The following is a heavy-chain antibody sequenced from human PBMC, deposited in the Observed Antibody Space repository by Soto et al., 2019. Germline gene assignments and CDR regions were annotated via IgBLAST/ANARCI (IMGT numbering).Heavy chain of an antibody. J-gene: IGHJ4*02. CDR3: AREDSIIIPAVSDF. V-gene: IGHV3-48*04. CDR2: ISSSGRTI. Sequence: GGSLRLSCEAFGFTLSTYTMNWVRQAPGKGLEWVSYISSSGRTISYSDSVKGRFTISRDNAKNSVSLQMNTLRVEDTAVYYCAREDSIIIPAVSDFWGQGTLVTVSS. CDR1: GFTLSTYT. D-gene: IGHD2-2*01.